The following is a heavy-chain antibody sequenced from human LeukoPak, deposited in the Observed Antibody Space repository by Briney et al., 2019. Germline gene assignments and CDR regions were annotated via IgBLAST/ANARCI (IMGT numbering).Heavy chain of an antibody. Sequence: SETLSLTCTVSGGSMNSGSFFWGWIRLPPGKGLEWIGSLYSTGNINYIYNPSLKSRVIISVDTSNNQFSLKLTSVTAADTAVYYCARHRRGSGEFEFDPWGPGTLVTVSS. J-gene: IGHJ5*02. V-gene: IGHV4-39*01. CDR3: ARHRRGSGEFEFDP. CDR1: GGSMNSGSFF. D-gene: IGHD3-16*01. CDR2: LYSTGNI.